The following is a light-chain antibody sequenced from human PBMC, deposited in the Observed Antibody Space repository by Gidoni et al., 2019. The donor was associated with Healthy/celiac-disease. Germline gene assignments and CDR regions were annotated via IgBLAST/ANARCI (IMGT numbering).Light chain of an antibody. Sequence: QSVLTPPPSVSGAPGQWVTISCTGSSSNIGAGYDVHWYQQLPGTAPKLLIYGNSNRPSGVPDRFSGSKSGTSASLAITGLQAEDEADYYCQSYDSSLSVVFGGGTKLTVL. V-gene: IGLV1-40*01. CDR1: SSNIGAGYD. CDR2: GNS. CDR3: QSYDSSLSVV. J-gene: IGLJ2*01.